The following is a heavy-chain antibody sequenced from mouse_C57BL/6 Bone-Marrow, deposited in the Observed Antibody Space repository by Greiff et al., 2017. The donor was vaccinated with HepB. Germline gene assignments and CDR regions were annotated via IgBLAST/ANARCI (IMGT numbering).Heavy chain of an antibody. CDR1: GFTFSDYG. J-gene: IGHJ4*01. Sequence: EVMLVESGGGLVKPGGSLKLSCAASGFTFSDYGMHWVRQAPEKGLEWVAYISSGSSTIYYADTVKGRFTISRDNAKNTLFLQMTSLRSEDTAMYYCANYDLYYAMDYWGQGTSVTVSS. V-gene: IGHV5-17*01. D-gene: IGHD2-4*01. CDR3: ANYDLYYAMDY. CDR2: ISSGSSTI.